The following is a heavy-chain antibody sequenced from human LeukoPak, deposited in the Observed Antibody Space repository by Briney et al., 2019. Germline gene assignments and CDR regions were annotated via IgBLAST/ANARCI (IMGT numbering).Heavy chain of an antibody. Sequence: SETLSLTCAVSGGSISSRCYSWSWIRQPPGKGLEWIGYIYHSGSTYYNPAIKSRVTISVDRSKNQFSLKLSSVTAADTAVYYCARVVDCSGGSCPRGYFDYWGQGTLVTVSS. D-gene: IGHD2-15*01. CDR2: IYHSGST. J-gene: IGHJ4*02. CDR3: ARVVDCSGGSCPRGYFDY. V-gene: IGHV4-30-2*01. CDR1: GGSISSRCYS.